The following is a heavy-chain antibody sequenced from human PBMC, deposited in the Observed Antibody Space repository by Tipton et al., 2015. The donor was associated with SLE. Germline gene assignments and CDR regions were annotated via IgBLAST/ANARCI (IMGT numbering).Heavy chain of an antibody. CDR3: AIYYDFWGGYGLGNRGWFDP. J-gene: IGHJ5*02. D-gene: IGHD3-3*01. V-gene: IGHV4-59*01. Sequence: TLSLTCTVSGGSIKNYYWSWIRQPPGKTLEWIGYIYYTGSTDYNPSLKSRVTISVDTSKNQFSLKLSSVTAADTAVYYCAIYYDFWGGYGLGNRGWFDPWGQGTLVTVSS. CDR1: GGSIKNYY. CDR2: IYYTGST.